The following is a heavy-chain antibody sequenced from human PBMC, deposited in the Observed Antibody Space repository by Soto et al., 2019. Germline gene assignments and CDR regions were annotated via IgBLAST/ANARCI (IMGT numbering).Heavy chain of an antibody. CDR3: ASSQGSSTSLEIYYYYYYGMDV. J-gene: IGHJ6*02. CDR1: GGTFSSYA. Sequence: QVQLVQSGAEVKKPGSSVKVSCKASGGTFSSYAISWVRQAPGQGLEWMGGIIPISGTANYAQKFQGRVTITADESKSTAYMELSSLRSEGTAVYYCASSQGSSTSLEIYYYYYYGMDVWGQGTTVTVSS. V-gene: IGHV1-69*01. D-gene: IGHD2-2*01. CDR2: IIPISGTA.